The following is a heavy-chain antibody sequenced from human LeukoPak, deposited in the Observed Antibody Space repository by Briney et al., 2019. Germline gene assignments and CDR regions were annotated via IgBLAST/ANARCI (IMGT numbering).Heavy chain of an antibody. CDR3: AKDSSGGPHIVVVIAPYPLVE. CDR1: GLTFSSYG. V-gene: IGHV3-30*02. CDR2: IRYDGSNK. Sequence: GGSVRLSCAASGLTFSSYGMHWLRQAPGKGLEWVAFIRYDGSNKYYADSVKGRFTISRDNSKNTLYLQMNSLRAEDTAVYYYAKDSSGGPHIVVVIAPYPLVEWGPGPLVTVSS. J-gene: IGHJ4*02. D-gene: IGHD2-21*01.